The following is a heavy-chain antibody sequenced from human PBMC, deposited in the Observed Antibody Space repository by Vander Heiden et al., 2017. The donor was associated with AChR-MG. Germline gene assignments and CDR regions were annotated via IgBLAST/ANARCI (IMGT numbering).Heavy chain of an antibody. D-gene: IGHD3-22*01. CDR2: INHSGST. J-gene: IGHJ4*02. CDR3: ARGPSAHRTYYYDSSGYADY. CDR1: GGSFSGYH. V-gene: IGHV4-34*01. Sequence: QVQLQQLGAGLLKPSETLSPTCAVYGGSFSGYHWGWIRQPPGKGLEWIGEINHSGSTNYNPSLKSRVTISVDTSKNQFSLKLSSVTAADTAVYYCARGPSAHRTYYYDSSGYADYWGQGTLVTVSS.